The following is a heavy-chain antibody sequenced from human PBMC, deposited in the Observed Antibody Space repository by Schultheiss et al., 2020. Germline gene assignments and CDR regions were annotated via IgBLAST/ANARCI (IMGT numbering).Heavy chain of an antibody. V-gene: IGHV3-30*03. J-gene: IGHJ6*02. CDR2: ISYDGSNK. D-gene: IGHD6-19*01. Sequence: GGSLRLSCAASGFTFSSYAMSWVRQAPGKGLEWVAVISYDGSNKYYADSVKGRFTISRDNAKNSLYLQMNSLRAEDTAVYYCARETREVSGWYYYYGMDVWGQGTTVTVSS. CDR3: ARETREVSGWYYYYGMDV. CDR1: GFTFSSYA.